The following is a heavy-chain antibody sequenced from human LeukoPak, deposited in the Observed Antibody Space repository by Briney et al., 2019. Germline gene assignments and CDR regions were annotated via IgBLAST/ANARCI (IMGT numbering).Heavy chain of an antibody. D-gene: IGHD1-1*01. Sequence: SVKVSCKASGGTFSSYAISWVRQAPGQGLDWMGGIIPIFGTANYAQKFQGRVTITTDESTSTAYMELSSLRSEDTAVYYCARGTAGTSYYYYYMDVWGKGTTVTVSS. J-gene: IGHJ6*03. CDR2: IIPIFGTA. CDR3: ARGTAGTSYYYYYMDV. CDR1: GGTFSSYA. V-gene: IGHV1-69*05.